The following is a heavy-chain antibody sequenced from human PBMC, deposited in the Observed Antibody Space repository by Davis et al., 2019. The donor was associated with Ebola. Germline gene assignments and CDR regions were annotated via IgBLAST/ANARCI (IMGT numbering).Heavy chain of an antibody. J-gene: IGHJ3*02. V-gene: IGHV3-74*01. CDR1: GFTFSSYW. CDR2: INSDGSRK. CDR3: ARDWGSAANAFDT. D-gene: IGHD3-16*01. Sequence: GESLKISCAASGFTFSSYWVHWVRQAPGKGLEWVSRINSDGSRKSYADSVKGRFTISRDNAKNTLYLQMNSLRAEDTAVYYCARDWGSAANAFDTWGQGTMVTVSS.